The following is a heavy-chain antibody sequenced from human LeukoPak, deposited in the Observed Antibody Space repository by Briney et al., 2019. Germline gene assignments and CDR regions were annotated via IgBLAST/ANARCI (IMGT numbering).Heavy chain of an antibody. CDR2: ISSTGRTM. CDR3: ARLSRATPDY. CDR1: GFTFSNYE. Sequence: PGGSLRLSCADSGFTFSNYEMVWVRQAPGKGLEWVSYISSTGRTMHYADSVKGRFTISRDNAKKSLYLQMNSLRAEDTAVYYCARLSRATPDYWGQGTLVTVSS. V-gene: IGHV3-48*03. J-gene: IGHJ4*02.